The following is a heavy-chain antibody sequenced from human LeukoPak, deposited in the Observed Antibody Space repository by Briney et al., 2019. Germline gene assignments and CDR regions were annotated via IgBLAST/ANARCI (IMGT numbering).Heavy chain of an antibody. J-gene: IGHJ5*02. V-gene: IGHV5-51*01. CDR3: ARQDCSGASCNWFDP. D-gene: IGHD2-15*01. CDR1: GYSFTNYW. CDR2: IYPGDSDT. Sequence: GESLKISCKGSGYSFTNYWIGWVRQMPGKGLEWMDIIYPGDSDTRYSPSFQGLVTISADKSITTAYLQWSSLQASDTAMYYCARQDCSGASCNWFDPWGQGTLVTVSS.